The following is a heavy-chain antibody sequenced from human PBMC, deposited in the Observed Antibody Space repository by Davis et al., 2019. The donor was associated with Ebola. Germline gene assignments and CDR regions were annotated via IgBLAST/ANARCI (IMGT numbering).Heavy chain of an antibody. CDR3: ARGGSSWFDEGDWFDP. CDR1: GFTFSSYE. Sequence: PGGSLRLSCAASGFTFSSYEMNWVRQAPGKGLEWVSAIHWNGGSIGYADSVKGRFTISRDNAKNSLYLQMNSLRAEDTAVYYCARGGSSWFDEGDWFDPWGQGTLVTVSS. CDR2: IHWNGGSI. V-gene: IGHV3-20*04. D-gene: IGHD6-13*01. J-gene: IGHJ5*02.